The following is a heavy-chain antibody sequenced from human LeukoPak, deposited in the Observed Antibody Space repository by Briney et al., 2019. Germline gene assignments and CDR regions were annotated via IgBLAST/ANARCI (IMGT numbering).Heavy chain of an antibody. J-gene: IGHJ4*02. CDR2: ISSSSSTI. V-gene: IGHV3-48*04. Sequence: GSLRLSCAASGFTFSRYSMNWVRQAPGKGLEWVSYISSSSSTIYYADSVRGRFTISRDNAKNSLYLQMNSLRAEDTAVYYCAKDPGYFDYWGQGTLVTVSS. CDR3: AKDPGYFDY. CDR1: GFTFSRYS.